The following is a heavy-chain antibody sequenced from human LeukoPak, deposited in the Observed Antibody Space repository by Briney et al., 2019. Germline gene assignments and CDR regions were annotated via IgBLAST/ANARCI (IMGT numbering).Heavy chain of an antibody. Sequence: XXXCKXSXYTFTXXYMHWVRQAPGQGLEWMGIINPSGGSTSYAQKFQGRVTMTRDTSTRTVNMELSSLRSEDTAVYYCARDYNGNSYFDYWGQGTLVTVSS. CDR2: INPSGGST. CDR3: ARDYNGNSYFDY. CDR1: XYTFTXXY. V-gene: IGHV1-46*01. J-gene: IGHJ4*02. D-gene: IGHD4-23*01.